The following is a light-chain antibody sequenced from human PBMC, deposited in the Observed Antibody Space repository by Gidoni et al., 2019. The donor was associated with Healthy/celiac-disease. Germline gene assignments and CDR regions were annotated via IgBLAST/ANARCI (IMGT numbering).Light chain of an antibody. V-gene: IGKV3-11*01. CDR1: QSVSSY. CDR2: DAS. J-gene: IGKJ4*01. CDR3: QQRSNWLALT. Sequence: DIVLTQSPATLSLSPGERATLSCRASQSVSSYLAWYQQKPGQAPRLLIYDASNRATGLPARSSSSGSGTDFTLTISSLEPEDFAVYYCQQRSNWLALTFGGGTKVEIK.